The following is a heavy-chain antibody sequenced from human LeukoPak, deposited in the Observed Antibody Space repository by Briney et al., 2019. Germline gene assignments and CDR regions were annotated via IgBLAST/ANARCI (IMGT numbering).Heavy chain of an antibody. CDR1: GDTVSSNSAA. J-gene: IGHJ6*03. CDR3: ARVXGAXYXYYYXDV. Sequence: TLXXXCXLSGDTVSSNSAAWDWIRQSRSRGLEWLGRTYYRSNWYNDYAVSVKIRITNNPDTSKHKCYLTLSSVSAADTAGYXXARVXGAXYXYYYXDVWGKGTXVTVSS. V-gene: IGHV6-1*01. D-gene: IGHD4/OR15-4a*01. CDR2: TYYRSNWYN.